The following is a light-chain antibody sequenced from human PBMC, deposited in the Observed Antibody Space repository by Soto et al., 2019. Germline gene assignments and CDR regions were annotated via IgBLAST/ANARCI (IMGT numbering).Light chain of an antibody. Sequence: ETVLTQSPGTVSLSPGERASLSCRTSQSVKSTYFAWYQQKPGQAPRLLIYGVFNRATVISDRFSGSGSGTDFTLTIIGLEPEDSAVYYCQHYDGSPRTFGQGTKLEIK. CDR1: QSVKSTY. V-gene: IGKV3-20*01. CDR3: QHYDGSPRT. CDR2: GVF. J-gene: IGKJ2*01.